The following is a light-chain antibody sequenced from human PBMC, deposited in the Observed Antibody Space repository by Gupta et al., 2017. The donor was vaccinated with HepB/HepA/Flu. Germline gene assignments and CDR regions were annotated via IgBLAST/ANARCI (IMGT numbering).Light chain of an antibody. CDR3: QHYGNSVSLT. Sequence: EIVLTQSPGTLSLSPGERATLPCRASQTIPYNYLAWYQQKPGQAPRLLIFGASIRLPGIPDRFSGSGSGADFTRTISRLEPGDSAVYYCQHYGNSVSLTFGGGTKVEI. V-gene: IGKV3-20*01. CDR1: QTIPYNY. J-gene: IGKJ4*01. CDR2: GAS.